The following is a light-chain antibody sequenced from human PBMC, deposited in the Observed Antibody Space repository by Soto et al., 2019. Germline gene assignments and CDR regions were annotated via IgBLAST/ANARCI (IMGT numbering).Light chain of an antibody. CDR3: QQYGSSGT. J-gene: IGKJ1*01. CDR2: GAS. V-gene: IGKV3-20*01. CDR1: QSVSSSY. Sequence: IVLTQSPCTLSLSPGERATLSCMASQSVSSSYLAWYQQKPGQAPRLLIYGASSRATGIPDRFSGSGSGTDFTLTISRLEPEDFAVYYCQQYGSSGTFGQGTKVDIK.